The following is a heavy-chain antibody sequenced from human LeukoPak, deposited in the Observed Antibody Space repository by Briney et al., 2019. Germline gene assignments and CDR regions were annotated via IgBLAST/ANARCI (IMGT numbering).Heavy chain of an antibody. CDR1: GFTFSSYA. Sequence: GGSLRLSCAASGFTFSSYAMTWVRQAPGKGLGWVSAIRGSGTGTYYADSVKGRFTISRDNSTNTPYLQMNSLRAEDTAVYYGAKSKKNWEEDVFDFWGQGKMVTVCS. J-gene: IGHJ3*01. CDR3: AKSKKNWEEDVFDF. V-gene: IGHV3-23*01. D-gene: IGHD7-27*01. CDR2: IRGSGTGT.